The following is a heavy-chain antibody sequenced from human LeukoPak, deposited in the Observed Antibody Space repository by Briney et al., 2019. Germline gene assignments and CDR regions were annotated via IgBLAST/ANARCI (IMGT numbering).Heavy chain of an antibody. CDR2: IIPIFGTA. J-gene: IGHJ5*02. CDR1: GGTFSSYA. D-gene: IGHD2-15*01. Sequence: SVKVSCKASGGTFSSYAISWVRQAPGQGLEWMGGIIPIFGTANYAQKFQGRVTITADKSTSTAYMELSSLRSEDTAVYYCARDFRLDVVVAAYGWFDPWGQGTLATVSS. V-gene: IGHV1-69*06. CDR3: ARDFRLDVVVAAYGWFDP.